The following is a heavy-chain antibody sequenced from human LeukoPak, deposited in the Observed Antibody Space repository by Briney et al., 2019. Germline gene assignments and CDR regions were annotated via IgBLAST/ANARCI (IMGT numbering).Heavy chain of an antibody. Sequence: GESLKISCKGSGYSFTSYWIGWVRPMPGKGLEWMGIIYPGDSDTRYSPSFQGQVTISADKSISTAYLQWSSLKASDTAMYYCARDGYCSGGSCLNFDYWGQGTLVTVSS. J-gene: IGHJ4*02. CDR1: GYSFTSYW. V-gene: IGHV5-51*01. D-gene: IGHD2-15*01. CDR3: ARDGYCSGGSCLNFDY. CDR2: IYPGDSDT.